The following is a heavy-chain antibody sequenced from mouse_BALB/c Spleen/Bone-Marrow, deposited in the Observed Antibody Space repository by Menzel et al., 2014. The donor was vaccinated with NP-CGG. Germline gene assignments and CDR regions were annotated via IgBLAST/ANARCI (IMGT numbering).Heavy chain of an antibody. CDR2: IRNKANGYTT. J-gene: IGHJ1*01. D-gene: IGHD1-1*01. Sequence: EVKVVESGGGLVQPGGSLRLSCATSGFTFTDYYMGWVRQPPGKALEWLGFIRNKANGYTTEYSASVKGRFTISRDNSQSILYLQMNILRTEDSATYYCARDRNYDINWYFDVWGVGTTVTVSS. CDR3: ARDRNYDINWYFDV. V-gene: IGHV7-3*02. CDR1: GFTFTDYY.